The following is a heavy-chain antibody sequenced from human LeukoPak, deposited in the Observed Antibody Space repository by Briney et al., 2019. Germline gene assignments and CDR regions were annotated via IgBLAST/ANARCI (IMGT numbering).Heavy chain of an antibody. V-gene: IGHV4-59*08. CDR2: IYYSGST. J-gene: IGHJ4*02. CDR3: ARHDYGDYGILVY. Sequence: PSETLSLTCTVSGGSISSYYWSRIRQPPGKGLEWIGYIYYSGSTNYNPSLKSRVTISVDTSKNQFSLKLSSVTAADTAVYYCARHDYGDYGILVYWGQGTLVTVSS. CDR1: GGSISSYY. D-gene: IGHD4-17*01.